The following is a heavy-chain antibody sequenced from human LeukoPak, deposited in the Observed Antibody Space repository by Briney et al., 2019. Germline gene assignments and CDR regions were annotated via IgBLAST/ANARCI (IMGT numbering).Heavy chain of an antibody. J-gene: IGHJ4*02. CDR2: ISSSGSTI. Sequence: GGSLRLSCAASGFTFSDYYMSWIRQAPGKGLEWASYISSSGSTIYYADSVKGRFTISRDNAKNTLYLQMNSLRAEDTAVYYCAKEQEDGHFDYWGQGTLVTVSS. CDR3: AKEQEDGHFDY. CDR1: GFTFSDYY. V-gene: IGHV3-11*01.